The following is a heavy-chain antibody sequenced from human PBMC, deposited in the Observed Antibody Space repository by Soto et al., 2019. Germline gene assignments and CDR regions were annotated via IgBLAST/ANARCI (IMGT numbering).Heavy chain of an antibody. J-gene: IGHJ3*02. D-gene: IGHD6-13*01. Sequence: QVQLVQSGAEVKKPGSSVKVACKVSGDTFSNYVINWVRQAPGQGLEWMGAIVPIFRTANYAQKFQGRVTITAGEITITDYMELSGLRSDTTATYYCARESSAPGTFREDASDIWGQGTLVTVSS. CDR1: GDTFSNYV. V-gene: IGHV1-69*12. CDR2: IVPIFRTA. CDR3: ARESSAPGTFREDASDI.